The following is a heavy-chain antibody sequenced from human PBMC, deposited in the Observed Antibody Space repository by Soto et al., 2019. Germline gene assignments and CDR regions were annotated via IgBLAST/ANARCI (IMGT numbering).Heavy chain of an antibody. D-gene: IGHD3-3*01. J-gene: IGHJ4*02. Sequence: GGSLRLSCAVSGFPINKAWMGWVRQGPGKGLEWVGRLKSVSDGGKAEYTAPVKDRFTISRDDSKNMLYLQMNSLKAEDTAVYFCTTMRWNFWSTDWGQGTMVTVYS. CDR2: LKSVSDGGKA. V-gene: IGHV3-15*01. CDR3: TTMRWNFWSTD. CDR1: GFPINKAW.